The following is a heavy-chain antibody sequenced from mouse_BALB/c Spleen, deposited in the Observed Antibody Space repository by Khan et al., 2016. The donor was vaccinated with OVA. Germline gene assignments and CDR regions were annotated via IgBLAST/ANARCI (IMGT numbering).Heavy chain of an antibody. CDR2: INPDNADT. Sequence: VRLQQSGPELVEPGASVKMSCKASGYTFTNYVIHWVKQKPGQGLEWIGYINPDNADTRYNEKFKGKATLTSDISSISAYMELLSLTSEDSAVCSGAREASSWDFSFPYWGQGTLVTVSA. D-gene: IGHD4-1*01. V-gene: IGHV1S136*01. J-gene: IGHJ3*01. CDR3: AREASSWDFSFPY. CDR1: GYTFTNYV.